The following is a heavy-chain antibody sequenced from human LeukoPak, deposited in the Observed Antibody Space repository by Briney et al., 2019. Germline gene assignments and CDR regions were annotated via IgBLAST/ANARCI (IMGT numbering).Heavy chain of an antibody. D-gene: IGHD1-26*01. J-gene: IGHJ4*02. V-gene: IGHV1-18*01. CDR3: ARDGTSADDY. CDR2: ISGNNDNP. Sequence: ASVKVSCTTSGYTFSNFGINWVRQAPGQGLEWMGWISGNNDNPNYGQKFQGRFTVTTDSSTSTPYMEPSNLTFDDTAVYYCARDGTSADDYWGQGTLVTVSS. CDR1: GYTFSNFG.